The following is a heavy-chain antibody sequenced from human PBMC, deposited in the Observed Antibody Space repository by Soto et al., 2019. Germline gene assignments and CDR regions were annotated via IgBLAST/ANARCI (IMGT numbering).Heavy chain of an antibody. D-gene: IGHD3-16*01. CDR3: ARSEGGTYYYGMDV. Sequence: QVQLVESGGGVVQPGRSLRLSCAASGFTFSSYAMYWVRQAPGKGLEWVAVISDDGSNKYYADSVKGRFTISRDNSKNPLDLQMNSLRAEDTAMFYCARSEGGTYYYGMDVWGQGTTVTVSS. J-gene: IGHJ6*02. CDR2: ISDDGSNK. V-gene: IGHV3-30-3*01. CDR1: GFTFSSYA.